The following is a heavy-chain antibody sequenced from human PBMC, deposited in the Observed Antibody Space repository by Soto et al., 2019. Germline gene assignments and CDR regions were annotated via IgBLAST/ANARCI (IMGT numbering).Heavy chain of an antibody. CDR3: ASEGVLRPNYYYYGMDV. Sequence: GASVKVSCKASGGTFSSYTISWVRQAPGQGLEWMGRIIPILGIANYAQKFQGRVTITADKSTSTAYMELSSLRSEDTAVYYCASEGVLRPNYYYYGMDVWGQGTTVTVSS. CDR1: GGTFSSYT. D-gene: IGHD1-26*01. J-gene: IGHJ6*02. CDR2: IIPILGIA. V-gene: IGHV1-69*02.